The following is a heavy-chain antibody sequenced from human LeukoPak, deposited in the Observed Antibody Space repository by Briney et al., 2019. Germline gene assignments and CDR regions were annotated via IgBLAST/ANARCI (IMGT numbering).Heavy chain of an antibody. J-gene: IGHJ3*02. Sequence: ASVKVSCKASGYTFTSYAIHWVRQAPGQRLEWTGWINAGNGNTKYSQKFQGRVTITRDTSASTAYMELSSLRSEDTAVYYCAKAFGSRKAFDIWGQGTMVTVSS. CDR2: INAGNGNT. V-gene: IGHV1-3*01. CDR3: AKAFGSRKAFDI. CDR1: GYTFTSYA. D-gene: IGHD1-14*01.